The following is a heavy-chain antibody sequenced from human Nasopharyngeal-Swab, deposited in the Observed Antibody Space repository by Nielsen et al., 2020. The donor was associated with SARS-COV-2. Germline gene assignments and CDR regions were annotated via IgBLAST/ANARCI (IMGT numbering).Heavy chain of an antibody. V-gene: IGHV3-74*01. D-gene: IGHD4-17*01. Sequence: GGSLRLSCAASGFTFSSYWMPWVRQAPGKGLGWVSRINSDGSSTSYADSVKGRFTISRDNAKNTLYLQMTSLRAEDTAVYYCARETPTVTGSGFDYWGQGTLVTVSS. CDR1: GFTFSSYW. CDR2: INSDGSST. J-gene: IGHJ4*02. CDR3: ARETPTVTGSGFDY.